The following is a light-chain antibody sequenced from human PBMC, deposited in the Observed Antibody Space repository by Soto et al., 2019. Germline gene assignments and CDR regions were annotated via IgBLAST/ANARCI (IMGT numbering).Light chain of an antibody. V-gene: IGKV1-39*01. CDR2: AAS. CDR1: QNIRSR. Sequence: HMTQSASTLCASVGGRGTITYRASQNIRSRLAWFQQKPGKAPKLLIFAASSLQSGVPSRFSGSRSGPDFTLTISSLQPEDFATYYCQQSYSSPPTFGQGTKVDIK. CDR3: QQSYSSPPT. J-gene: IGKJ1*01.